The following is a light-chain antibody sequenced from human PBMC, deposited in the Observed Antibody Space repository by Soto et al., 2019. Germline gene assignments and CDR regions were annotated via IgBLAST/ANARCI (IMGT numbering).Light chain of an antibody. CDR3: LRYNLPRRT. CDR1: QAINNF. CDR2: SAS. Sequence: DIQMTQSPSSLSASVGDTVTITCRASQAINNFLAWYQQRPWTVPKLLIYSASTLQSGVPSRFRGRGSGTDFSLTISGLQPEDVATYYCLRYNLPRRTFGPGTKVEL. J-gene: IGKJ1*01. V-gene: IGKV1-27*01.